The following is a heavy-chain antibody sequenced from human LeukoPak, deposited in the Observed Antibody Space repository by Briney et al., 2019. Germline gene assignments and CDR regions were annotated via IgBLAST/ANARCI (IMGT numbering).Heavy chain of an antibody. Sequence: PGGSLRLSCAASGFTFSSYWMSWVRQAPGKGLEWVAFIRYDGSNKYYADSVKGRFTISRDNSKNTLYLQMNSLRAEDTAVYYCACTVTSSSDYWGQGTLVTVSS. V-gene: IGHV3-30*02. D-gene: IGHD4-17*01. CDR1: GFTFSSYW. CDR2: IRYDGSNK. CDR3: ACTVTSSSDY. J-gene: IGHJ4*02.